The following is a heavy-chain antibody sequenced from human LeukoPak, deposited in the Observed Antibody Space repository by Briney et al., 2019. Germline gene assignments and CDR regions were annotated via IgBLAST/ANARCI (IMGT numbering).Heavy chain of an antibody. J-gene: IGHJ6*03. V-gene: IGHV1-2*02. Sequence: ASVKVSCKASGYTFTGYYMHWVRQAPGQGLEWMGWINPNSGGTNYAQKFQGRVTMTRDTSISTAYMELSRLRSDDTAVYYCARAMYYYGSGGYYYYYMDVWGKGTTVTISS. D-gene: IGHD3-10*01. CDR3: ARAMYYYGSGGYYYYYMDV. CDR2: INPNSGGT. CDR1: GYTFTGYY.